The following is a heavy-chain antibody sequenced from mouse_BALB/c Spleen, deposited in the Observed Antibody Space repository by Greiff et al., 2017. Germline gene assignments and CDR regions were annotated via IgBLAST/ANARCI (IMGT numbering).Heavy chain of an antibody. Sequence: EVQLQESGPGLVKPSQSLSLTCTVTGYSITSDYAWNWIRQFPGNTLEWMGYISYSGSTSYNPSLKSRISITRDTSKNQFFLQLNSVTTEDTATYYCAPDGYEDAMDYWGQGTSVTVSS. CDR3: APDGYEDAMDY. CDR2: ISYSGST. V-gene: IGHV3-2*02. J-gene: IGHJ4*01. D-gene: IGHD1-2*01. CDR1: GYSITSDYA.